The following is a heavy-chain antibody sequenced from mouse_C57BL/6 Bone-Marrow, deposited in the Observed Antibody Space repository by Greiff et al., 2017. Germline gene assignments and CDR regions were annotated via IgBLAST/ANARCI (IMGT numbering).Heavy chain of an antibody. CDR2: INPYNGGT. CDR3: ARSGLYGSSYDYAMDY. Sequence: LQLKQSGPVLVKPGASVKMSCKASGYTFTDYYMNWVKQSHGKSLEWIGVINPYNGGTSYNQKFKGKATLTVDKSSSTAYMELNSLTSEDSAVYYCARSGLYGSSYDYAMDYWGQGTSVTVSS. J-gene: IGHJ4*01. D-gene: IGHD1-1*01. V-gene: IGHV1-19*01. CDR1: GYTFTDYY.